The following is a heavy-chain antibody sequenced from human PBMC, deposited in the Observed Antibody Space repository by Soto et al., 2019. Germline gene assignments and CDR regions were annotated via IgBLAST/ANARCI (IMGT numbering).Heavy chain of an antibody. J-gene: IGHJ4*02. D-gene: IGHD6-19*01. Sequence: QVQVVESGGGVVQPGKSLRLSCAASGFTFSSYAMHWVRQAPGKGLEWVALISYDGLNRYYVDSVKGRFTISRDNSKNTVYLQMNSLRAEDTAVYYCVRPQTAPAAVASHYFDCWGQGALVAVSS. CDR3: VRPQTAPAAVASHYFDC. V-gene: IGHV3-30-3*01. CDR2: ISYDGLNR. CDR1: GFTFSSYA.